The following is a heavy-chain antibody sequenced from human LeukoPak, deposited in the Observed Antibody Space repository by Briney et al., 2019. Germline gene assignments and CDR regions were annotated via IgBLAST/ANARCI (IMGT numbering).Heavy chain of an antibody. V-gene: IGHV3-21*01. CDR2: ISSSSYI. CDR1: GFTFSSYS. D-gene: IGHD2-2*02. CDR3: ARERAYCSSTSCYTDYYYGMDV. J-gene: IGHJ6*02. Sequence: GGSLRLSCAASGFTFSSYSMNWVRQAPGKGLEWVSSISSSSYIYYADSVKGRFTISRDNAKNLLYLQMNSLRAEDTAVYYCARERAYCSSTSCYTDYYYGMDVWGQGTTVTVSS.